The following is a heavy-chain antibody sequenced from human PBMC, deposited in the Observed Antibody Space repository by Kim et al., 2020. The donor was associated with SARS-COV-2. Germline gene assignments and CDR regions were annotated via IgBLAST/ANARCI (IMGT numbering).Heavy chain of an antibody. V-gene: IGHV3-7*04. Sequence: YVDSVDGRITNARDNGKNSLYLQKNSLRAEDTAVYYCARVYGDYDYYFDYWGQGTLVTVSS. J-gene: IGHJ4*02. D-gene: IGHD4-17*01. CDR3: ARVYGDYDYYFDY.